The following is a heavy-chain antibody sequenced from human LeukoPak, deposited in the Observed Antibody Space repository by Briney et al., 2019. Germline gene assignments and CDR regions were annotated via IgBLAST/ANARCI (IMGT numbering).Heavy chain of an antibody. Sequence: PSETLSLTCTVSGGSISSYYWSWIRQPPGKGLEWIGYIYYSGSTNANPSLKSRLTISVDTSKNQCSLKLSSVTAADTAVYYCARLLDHIDYWGQGTLVTVSS. CDR2: IYYSGST. CDR1: GGSISSYY. D-gene: IGHD1-26*01. V-gene: IGHV4-59*08. CDR3: ARLLDHIDY. J-gene: IGHJ4*02.